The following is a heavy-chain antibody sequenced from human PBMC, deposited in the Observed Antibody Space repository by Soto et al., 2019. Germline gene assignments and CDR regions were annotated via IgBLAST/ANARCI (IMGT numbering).Heavy chain of an antibody. J-gene: IGHJ4*02. CDR2: IIPLFGTA. V-gene: IGHV1-69*06. D-gene: IGHD3-22*01. Sequence: SVKVSCKASGDTFSSYAISWVRQAPGQGLEWMGGIIPLFGTANYAQKFKGRVTITADKSTSTAYMELISLRSEDTAMYYCARGWYYYDSSGYAFDYWGQGTEVTVSS. CDR3: ARGWYYYDSSGYAFDY. CDR1: GDTFSSYA.